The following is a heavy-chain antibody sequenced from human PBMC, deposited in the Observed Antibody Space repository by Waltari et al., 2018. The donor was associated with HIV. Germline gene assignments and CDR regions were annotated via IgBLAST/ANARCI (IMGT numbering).Heavy chain of an antibody. D-gene: IGHD6-19*01. Sequence: QVHLVQSGAAVKKPGASVKVSCKASGYTFTTYAMHWVRQAPGQRLEWMGWINAGDGNTKYSQKFQGRVTITRDTSASTAYMELSSLRSEDTAVYYCARGSGWYHFDYWGQGTLVTVSS. V-gene: IGHV1-3*01. CDR3: ARGSGWYHFDY. J-gene: IGHJ4*02. CDR1: GYTFTTYA. CDR2: INAGDGNT.